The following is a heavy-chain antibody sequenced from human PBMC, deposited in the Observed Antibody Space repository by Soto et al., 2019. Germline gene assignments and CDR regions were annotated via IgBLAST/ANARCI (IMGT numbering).Heavy chain of an antibody. CDR2: VNPNSGGT. Sequence: GASVKVSCKASGYTFTGYYMHWVRQAPGQGLEWMGWVNPNSGGTKYAQKFQGRVTMTRDTSISTAYMELSRLRSDDTAMYYCARIIVGATGVFDYWGQGTLVTSPQ. J-gene: IGHJ4*02. CDR1: GYTFTGYY. CDR3: ARIIVGATGVFDY. D-gene: IGHD1-26*01. V-gene: IGHV1-2*02.